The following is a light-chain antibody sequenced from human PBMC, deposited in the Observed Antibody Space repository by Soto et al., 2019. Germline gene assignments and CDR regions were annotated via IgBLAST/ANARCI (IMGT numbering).Light chain of an antibody. CDR1: QSVSGSY. V-gene: IGKV3-20*01. Sequence: EIVLTQSPGTLSLSPGEGATLSCRASQSVSGSYLAWYQQKPGQAPRLLIYDTSSRATGIPDRFSGSGSGTDFTLTISRLEPEDFAVYYCQQYDNSPYTFGQGTKLEIK. CDR2: DTS. J-gene: IGKJ2*01. CDR3: QQYDNSPYT.